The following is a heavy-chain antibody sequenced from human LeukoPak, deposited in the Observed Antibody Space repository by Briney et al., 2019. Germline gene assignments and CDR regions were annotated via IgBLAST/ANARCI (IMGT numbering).Heavy chain of an antibody. D-gene: IGHD1-26*01. CDR3: ARRLYSGDSMTAFDY. Sequence: GESLKISCKGSGFTFTTHWIGWVRQMPGKGLEWMGSIYPTDSDTRYSPSFQGQATISADKSITTAYLRWSSLRASDTAMYYCARRLYSGDSMTAFDYWGQGTLVTVSS. CDR1: GFTFTTHW. V-gene: IGHV5-51*01. J-gene: IGHJ4*02. CDR2: IYPTDSDT.